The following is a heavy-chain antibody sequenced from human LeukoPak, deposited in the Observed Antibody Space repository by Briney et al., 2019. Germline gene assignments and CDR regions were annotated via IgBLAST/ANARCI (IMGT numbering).Heavy chain of an antibody. Sequence: SETLSLTCTVSGGPISSGDYYWSWIRQPPGXXXXXXXXXYYSWSTYYNPSLKSRVTISVDTSKNQFSLKLSSVTAADTAVYYCAREGGYYYDSSGYHVPWGQGTLVIVSS. V-gene: IGHV4-30-4*01. CDR3: AREGGYYYDSSGYHVP. J-gene: IGHJ5*02. CDR2: XYYSWST. D-gene: IGHD3-22*01. CDR1: GGPISSGDYY.